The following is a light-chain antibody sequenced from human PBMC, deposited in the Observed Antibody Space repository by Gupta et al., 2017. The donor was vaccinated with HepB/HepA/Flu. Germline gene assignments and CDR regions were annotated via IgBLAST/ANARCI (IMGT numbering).Light chain of an antibody. V-gene: IGLV2-23*02. Sequence: QSALSQPASVSGSPGQSITISCPGTSSDVGSYNFVSWYQQHAGNAPILIIYEVSKRPSGVSNRFSASKSGNTASLTISGLQAEDDADYYCCSYANSSTLVFGGGTKLTVL. CDR2: EVS. J-gene: IGLJ3*02. CDR1: SSDVGSYNF. CDR3: CSYANSSTLV.